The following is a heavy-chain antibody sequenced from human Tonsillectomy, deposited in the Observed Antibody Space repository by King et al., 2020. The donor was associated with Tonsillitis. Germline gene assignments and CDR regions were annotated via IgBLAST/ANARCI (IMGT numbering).Heavy chain of an antibody. CDR2: ISGGGGSA. Sequence: QLQESGGGLVQPGGSLRLSCAASGFTFSSYAMSWVRQAPGNGLEWVSAISGGGGSAYYADSVKGRFTISRDNPKNTLYLQMNSLRAEDTAVYYCAKDITRIHYYYDSSGYYYPFDYWGQGTLVTVSS. CDR3: AKDITRIHYYYDSSGYYYPFDY. V-gene: IGHV3-23*01. J-gene: IGHJ4*02. D-gene: IGHD3-22*01. CDR1: GFTFSSYA.